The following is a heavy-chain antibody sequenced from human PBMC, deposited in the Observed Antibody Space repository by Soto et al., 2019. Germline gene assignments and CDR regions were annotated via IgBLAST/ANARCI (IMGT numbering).Heavy chain of an antibody. CDR2: ISWNSGRI. CDR1: GFTFDDYA. CDR3: AKDISEYGRGWTYLAS. Sequence: EVQLVESGGGLVQPGRSLRLACAASGFTFDDYAMHWVRQGPGKGLEWVSGISWNSGRIDYADSVKGRFTISRDNAKKSLYRQMNSLRGEDTASYYCAKDISEYGRGWTYLASWRQGNVVNVSS. D-gene: IGHD6-19*01. J-gene: IGHJ4*02. V-gene: IGHV3-9*01.